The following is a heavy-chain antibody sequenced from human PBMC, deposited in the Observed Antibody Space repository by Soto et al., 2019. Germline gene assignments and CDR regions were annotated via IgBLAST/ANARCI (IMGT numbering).Heavy chain of an antibody. CDR2: IYYSGST. CDR1: GGSVSSGSYY. J-gene: IGHJ5*02. V-gene: IGHV4-61*01. D-gene: IGHD2-2*01. CDR3: ARGLLVPAAITIDWFDP. Sequence: QVQLQESGPGLVKPSETLSLTCTVSGGSVSSGSYYWSWIRQPPGKGLEWIGYIYYSGSTNYNPSLKSRVTISVDTPKNQFSLKLSSVTAADTAVYYCARGLLVPAAITIDWFDPWGQGTLVTVSS.